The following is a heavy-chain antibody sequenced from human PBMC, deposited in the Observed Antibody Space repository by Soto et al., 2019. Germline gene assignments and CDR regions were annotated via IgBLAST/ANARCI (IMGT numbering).Heavy chain of an antibody. CDR3: AKFSEYYQGSGSRTYYFYGLDV. CDR1: GFTFSSYG. Sequence: GGSLRLSCAAYGFTFSSYGMHWVRQAPGKXLEWVSTISGSGDSTYYADSVKGRFTISRDNSNNTLFLQMNSLRAGDTALYYCAKFSEYYQGSGSRTYYFYGLDVWGQGTTATVSS. D-gene: IGHD3-10*01. V-gene: IGHV3-23*01. CDR2: ISGSGDST. J-gene: IGHJ6*02.